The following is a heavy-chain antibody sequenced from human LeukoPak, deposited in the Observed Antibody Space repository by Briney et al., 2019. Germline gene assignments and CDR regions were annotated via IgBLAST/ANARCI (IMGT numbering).Heavy chain of an antibody. CDR1: GFTFSSYA. D-gene: IGHD2-8*01. V-gene: IGHV3-23*01. J-gene: IGHJ5*02. Sequence: PGGSLRLSCEASGFTFSSYAMSWVRQAPGKRLEWVSAISGSGGSTFLADSVNGRFTMSRYNSKNTLYLQMNSLRAEDTAVYYCAKEASYCSNGVCYSRIFDTWGQGTLVTVSS. CDR2: ISGSGGST. CDR3: AKEASYCSNGVCYSRIFDT.